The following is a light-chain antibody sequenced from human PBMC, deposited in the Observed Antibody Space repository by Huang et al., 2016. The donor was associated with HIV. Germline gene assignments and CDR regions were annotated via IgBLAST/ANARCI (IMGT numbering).Light chain of an antibody. V-gene: IGKV1-27*01. Sequence: DIQMTQSPSSLSASVGDRVTISCRASQGIANHLAWYQQRPGKATKILIYAASALQARVPSRFSGSGSGTEVTLTISSLQPEDVATYFCQKYNSAPRTFGPGTKVENK. CDR3: QKYNSAPRT. CDR1: QGIANH. J-gene: IGKJ3*01. CDR2: AAS.